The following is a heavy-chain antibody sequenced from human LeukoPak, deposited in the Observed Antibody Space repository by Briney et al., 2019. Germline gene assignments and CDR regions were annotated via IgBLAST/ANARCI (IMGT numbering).Heavy chain of an antibody. Sequence: TSETLSLTCTVSGGSISSYYWSWIRQPAGKGLEWIGRIYTSGSTNYNPSFKSRVTMSVDTSKNQFSLKLSSVTAADTAVYYCARERFLEWLIHSENWFDPWGQGTLVTVSS. V-gene: IGHV4-4*07. CDR3: ARERFLEWLIHSENWFDP. J-gene: IGHJ5*02. D-gene: IGHD3-3*01. CDR2: IYTSGST. CDR1: GGSISSYY.